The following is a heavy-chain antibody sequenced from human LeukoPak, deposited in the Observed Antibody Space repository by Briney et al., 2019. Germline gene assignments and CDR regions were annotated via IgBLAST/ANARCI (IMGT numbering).Heavy chain of an antibody. V-gene: IGHV1-3*03. J-gene: IGHJ5*02. CDR2: INAGNGNT. Sequence: ASVKVSCKASGYTVTSYAMHWVRQAPGQRLEWMGWINAGNGNTKYSQEFQGRVTITRDTSASTAYMELSSLRSEDMAVYYCARSRGYSYGPFDPWGQGTLVTVSS. CDR1: GYTVTSYA. D-gene: IGHD5-18*01. CDR3: ARSRGYSYGPFDP.